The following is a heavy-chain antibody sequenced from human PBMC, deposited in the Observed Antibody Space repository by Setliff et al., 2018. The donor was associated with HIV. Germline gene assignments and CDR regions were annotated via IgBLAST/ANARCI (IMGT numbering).Heavy chain of an antibody. V-gene: IGHV3-9*01. CDR1: GFTFNAYA. CDR2: IRWNSGSI. Sequence: GGSLRLACAASGFTFNAYAMHWVRQPPGKGLEWVSGIRWNSGSIGYADSVKGRFTISRDNAKNSLYLQMNSLRAEDTALYYCAKDKGSWYYFDYWGQGTLVTVSS. CDR3: AKDKGSWYYFDY. D-gene: IGHD6-13*01. J-gene: IGHJ4*02.